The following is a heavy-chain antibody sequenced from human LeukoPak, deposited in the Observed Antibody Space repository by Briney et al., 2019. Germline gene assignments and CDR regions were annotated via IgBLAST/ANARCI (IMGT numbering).Heavy chain of an antibody. D-gene: IGHD4-17*01. Sequence: GGSLRLSCAASGLTFGDSAIPWVRQASGRGLEWVGRIRTKPNIYATAYAASVKGRFSISRDDSQNTAFLQLNSLQTEDTAVYYCARDPNGDYIGAFDFRGQGTMVTVSS. CDR3: ARDPNGDYIGAFDF. CDR2: IRTKPNIYAT. CDR1: GLTFGDSA. J-gene: IGHJ3*01. V-gene: IGHV3-73*01.